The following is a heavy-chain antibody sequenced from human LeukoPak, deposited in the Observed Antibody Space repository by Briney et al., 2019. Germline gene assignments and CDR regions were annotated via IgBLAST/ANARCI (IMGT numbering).Heavy chain of an antibody. V-gene: IGHV4-59*08. D-gene: IGHD3-16*01. CDR2: IYYSGST. J-gene: IGHJ4*02. CDR1: GGSISSYY. Sequence: PSGTLSLTCTVSGGSISSYYWSWIRQPPGKGLEWIGYIYYSGSTNYNPSLKSRVTISVDTSKNQFSLKLSSVTAADTAVYYCARHRRAGLRPSADFDYWGQGTLVTVSS. CDR3: ARHRRAGLRPSADFDY.